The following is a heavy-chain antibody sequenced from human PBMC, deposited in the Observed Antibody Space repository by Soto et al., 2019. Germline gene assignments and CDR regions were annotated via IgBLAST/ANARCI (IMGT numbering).Heavy chain of an antibody. CDR1: GGTFSSYA. V-gene: IGHV1-69*01. Sequence: QVQLVQSGAEVKKPGSSVKVSCKASGGTFSSYAISWVRQAPGQGLEWMGGIIPIFGTANYAQKFQGRVTITADESTSTDYMELSSLRSEDTAVYYCARGFYCSSTSCYAFDIWGQGTMVTVSS. D-gene: IGHD2-2*01. CDR3: ARGFYCSSTSCYAFDI. J-gene: IGHJ3*02. CDR2: IIPIFGTA.